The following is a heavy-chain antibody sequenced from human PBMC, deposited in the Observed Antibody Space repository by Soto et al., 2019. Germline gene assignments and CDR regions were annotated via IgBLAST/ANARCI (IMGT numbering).Heavy chain of an antibody. CDR1: GYTFTSYA. D-gene: IGHD3-10*01. J-gene: IGHJ6*03. Sequence: QVQLVQSGAEVKKPGASVKVSCKASGYTFTSYAINWVRQAAGQGLEWMGWMNPNSGNLYYAQKFQGRVTMTRNTSKDTAYMELSSLTSEDTAVYFCARGGLWFGEPPMDVWGKGTTVTVSS. V-gene: IGHV1-8*01. CDR3: ARGGLWFGEPPMDV. CDR2: MNPNSGNL.